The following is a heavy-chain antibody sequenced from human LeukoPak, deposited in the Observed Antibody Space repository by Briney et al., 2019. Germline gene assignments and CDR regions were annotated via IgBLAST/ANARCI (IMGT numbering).Heavy chain of an antibody. D-gene: IGHD2-2*01. CDR3: ARRYCSSTSCHYFDY. Sequence: GASVKVSCKASGYTFSSYDINWVRQATGQGLEWMGWMNPNSGNTGYAQKFQGRVTMTRNTSISTACMELSSLRSEDTAVYYCARRYCSSTSCHYFDYWGQGTLVTVSS. V-gene: IGHV1-8*01. J-gene: IGHJ4*02. CDR2: MNPNSGNT. CDR1: GYTFSSYD.